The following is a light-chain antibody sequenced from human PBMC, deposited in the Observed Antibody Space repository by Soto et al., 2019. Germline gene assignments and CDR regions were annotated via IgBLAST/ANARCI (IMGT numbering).Light chain of an antibody. CDR3: QQLNSYPLT. CDR2: AAS. Sequence: DIPFTHSPSFLSASVRDRDTITCRASQGISSYLAWYQQKPGKAPKLLIYAASTLQSGVPSRFSGSGSGTEFTLTISSLQPEDFATYYCQQLNSYPLTFGGGTKVDIK. J-gene: IGKJ4*01. V-gene: IGKV1-9*01. CDR1: QGISSY.